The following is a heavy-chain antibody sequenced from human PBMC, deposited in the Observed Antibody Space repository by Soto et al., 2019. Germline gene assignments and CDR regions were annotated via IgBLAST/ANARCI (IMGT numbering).Heavy chain of an antibody. CDR1: GGTVCSSHW. CDR2: VYHTGDT. V-gene: IGHV4-4*01. D-gene: IGHD2-21*02. CDR3: AREIVTAGGNNYFDP. J-gene: IGHJ5*02. Sequence: PAETLSLTCGVSGGTVCSSHWLILFRHSPGRGLEWIGNVYHTGDTNFNPSLQSRVTFSVGKSNNQFSLRLTSVTAADTAVYFCAREIVTAGGNNYFDPWGPGTLVTVSS.